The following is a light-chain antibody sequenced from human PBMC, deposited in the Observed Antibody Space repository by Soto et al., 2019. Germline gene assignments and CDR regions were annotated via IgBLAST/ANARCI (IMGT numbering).Light chain of an antibody. CDR2: DVN. Sequence: QSVLTQPPSASGSPGQPVTISCTGTSSDVGAYIFVSWYQQHPGKAPKLMVYDVNRRPPGVSDRFFGSKSGNTASLTVSGLQAEDEADYYCVSFAGGTYVFGTGTKVTVL. J-gene: IGLJ1*01. CDR3: VSFAGGTYV. V-gene: IGLV2-8*01. CDR1: SSDVGAYIF.